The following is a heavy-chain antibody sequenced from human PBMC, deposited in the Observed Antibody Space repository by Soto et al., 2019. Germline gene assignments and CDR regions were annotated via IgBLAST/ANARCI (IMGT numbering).Heavy chain of an antibody. Sequence: SVPLSFTWTVSGFYSVGGCGYWSWIRKRPEKGLEWIGYFSYSGSTYYNPSLKSRVTISIDTSKNQFSLKLSSVTAADTAVYYCARDRHIYGPLFDYWGQGTLVTLSS. CDR3: ARDRHIYGPLFDY. CDR1: GFYSVGGCGY. D-gene: IGHD5-18*01. CDR2: FSYSGST. V-gene: IGHV4-31*02. J-gene: IGHJ4*02.